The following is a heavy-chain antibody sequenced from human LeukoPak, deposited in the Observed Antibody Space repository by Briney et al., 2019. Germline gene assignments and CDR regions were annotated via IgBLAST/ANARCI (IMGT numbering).Heavy chain of an antibody. D-gene: IGHD3-9*01. CDR1: GFTFSSYA. V-gene: IGHV3-30*01. CDR3: ARDKMAYPPLARYYLGY. CDR2: ISYDGSNK. J-gene: IGHJ4*02. Sequence: GSLRLSCAASGFTFSSYAMHWVRQAPGKGLEWVAVISYDGSNKYYADSVKGRFTISRDNSKNTLYLQMNSLRAEDTAVYYCARDKMAYPPLARYYLGYWGQGTLVTVSS.